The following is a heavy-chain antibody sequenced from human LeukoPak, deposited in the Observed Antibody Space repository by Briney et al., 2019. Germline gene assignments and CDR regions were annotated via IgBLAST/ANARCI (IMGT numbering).Heavy chain of an antibody. CDR2: ISYDGSNK. CDR1: GFTFSSYG. CDR3: AKERSSSPIFDY. Sequence: GRSLRLSCAASGFTFSSYGMHWVRQAPGKGLEQVAVISYDGSNKYYADSVKGRFTISRDNSKNTLYLQMNSLRAEDTAVYYCAKERSSSPIFDYWGQGTLVTVSS. D-gene: IGHD6-6*01. V-gene: IGHV3-30*18. J-gene: IGHJ4*02.